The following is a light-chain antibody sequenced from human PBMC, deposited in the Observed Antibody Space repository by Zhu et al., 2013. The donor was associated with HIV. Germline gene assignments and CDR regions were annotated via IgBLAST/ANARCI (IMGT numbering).Light chain of an antibody. CDR1: QSVSSY. V-gene: IGKV3-20*01. J-gene: IGKJ3*01. Sequence: EIVLTQSPVTLSVSPGERVILSCRASQSVSSYLAWYQQKPGQAPRLLIYGASTRATGIPARFSGSGSGTEFTLTISRLEPEDFAVYYCQQYGSSPQSTFGPGTKVDIK. CDR3: QQYGSSPQST. CDR2: GAS.